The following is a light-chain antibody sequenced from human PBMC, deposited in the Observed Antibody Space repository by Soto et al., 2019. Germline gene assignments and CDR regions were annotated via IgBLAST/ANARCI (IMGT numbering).Light chain of an antibody. J-gene: IGLJ1*01. CDR1: SSNIGNNY. CDR2: DNN. Sequence: QSVLTQPPSVSAAPGQRVTISCSGSSSNIGNNYVSWYQQLPGTAPKLLIYDNNKRPSGIPDRFSGSKSGTSATVGITGLQTGDEADYYCGTWDSSLTAFVFGTWTKLTVL. V-gene: IGLV1-51*01. CDR3: GTWDSSLTAFV.